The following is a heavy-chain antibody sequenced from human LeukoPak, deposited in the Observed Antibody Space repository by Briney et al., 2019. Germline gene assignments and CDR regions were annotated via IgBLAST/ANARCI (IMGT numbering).Heavy chain of an antibody. CDR2: IIPIFGTA. V-gene: IGHV1-69*13. J-gene: IGHJ4*02. Sequence: SVKVSCNASGGTFSSHAISWVRQAPGQALEWMGGIIPIFGTANYAQKFQGRVTITADESTSTAYMELSSLRSEDTAVYYCARGQDSGSVDYWGQGTLVTVSS. CDR3: ARGQDSGSVDY. D-gene: IGHD1-26*01. CDR1: GGTFSSHA.